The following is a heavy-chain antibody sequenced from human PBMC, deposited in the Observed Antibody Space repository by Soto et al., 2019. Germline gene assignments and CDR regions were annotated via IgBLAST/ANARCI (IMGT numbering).Heavy chain of an antibody. D-gene: IGHD5-18*01. J-gene: IGHJ4*02. V-gene: IGHV1-69*01. CDR1: GGTFSSYA. CDR2: IIPIFGTA. CDR3: ARRYNVDTYMVLSY. Sequence: QVQLVQSGAEVKKPGSSVKGSCKPSGGTFSSYAISWVRQAPGQELEWMGGIIPIFGTANYAQKFQGSVTITAHESTSPAYLELSRLRSEDTAVYYGARRYNVDTYMVLSYWGQGTLGTVSS.